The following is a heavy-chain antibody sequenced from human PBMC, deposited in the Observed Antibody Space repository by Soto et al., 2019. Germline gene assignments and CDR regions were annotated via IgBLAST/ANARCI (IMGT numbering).Heavy chain of an antibody. CDR3: ARGDYYYGSGLRAYYYYYYMDV. CDR1: GGSFSGYY. D-gene: IGHD3-10*01. CDR2: INHSGST. Sequence: PSETLSLTCAVYGGSFSGYYWSWIRQPPGKGLEWIGEINHSGSTNYNPSLKSRVTISVDTSKNQFSLKLSSVTAADTAVYYCARGDYYYGSGLRAYYYYYYMDVWGKGTTVTVSS. V-gene: IGHV4-34*01. J-gene: IGHJ6*03.